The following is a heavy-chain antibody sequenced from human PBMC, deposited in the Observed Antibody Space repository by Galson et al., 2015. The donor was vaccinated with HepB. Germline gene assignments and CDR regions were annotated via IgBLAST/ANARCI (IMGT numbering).Heavy chain of an antibody. CDR3: ARDSAGRVGGMDV. V-gene: IGHV1-46*01. J-gene: IGHJ6*02. CDR2: INPSGGST. D-gene: IGHD2-15*01. CDR1: GYTFTSYY. Sequence: SVKVSCKASGYTFTSYYMHWVRQAPGQGLEWMGIINPSGGSTSYAQKFQGRVTMTRDTSTSTVYMELSSLRSEDTAVYYCARDSAGRVGGMDVWGQGTTVTVSS.